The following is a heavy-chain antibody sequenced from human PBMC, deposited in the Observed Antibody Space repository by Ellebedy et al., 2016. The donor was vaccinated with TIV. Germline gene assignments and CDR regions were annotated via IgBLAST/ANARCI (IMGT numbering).Heavy chain of an antibody. Sequence: GESLKISCVASGFTFGNYGMHWLRQAPGKGPEWVALIWYDGSHQYYADSVRGRFTISRDISKNTVYLQMNSLRADDTAVYYCAKDTSGSYQDAFDIWGQGTMITVSS. V-gene: IGHV3-33*06. D-gene: IGHD3-10*01. CDR2: IWYDGSHQ. CDR3: AKDTSGSYQDAFDI. CDR1: GFTFGNYG. J-gene: IGHJ3*02.